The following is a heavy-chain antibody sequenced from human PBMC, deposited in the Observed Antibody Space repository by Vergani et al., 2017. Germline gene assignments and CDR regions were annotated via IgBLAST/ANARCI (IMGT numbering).Heavy chain of an antibody. CDR3: AGAKTLTGGKYYFDY. Sequence: QVKLVQSGAEVKKPGASVKVSCQASGYTFSSYDINWVRQATGQGLEWMGWMNLNSGNTGYAQKFQGRVTMTRNTSIGTAYMELSSLRSEDTAVYYCAGAKTLTGGKYYFDYWGQGTLVTVSS. J-gene: IGHJ4*02. CDR2: MNLNSGNT. D-gene: IGHD3-16*01. CDR1: GYTFSSYD. V-gene: IGHV1-8*01.